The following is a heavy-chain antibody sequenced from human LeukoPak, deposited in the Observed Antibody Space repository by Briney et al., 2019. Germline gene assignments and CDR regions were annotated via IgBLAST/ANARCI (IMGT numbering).Heavy chain of an antibody. Sequence: GASVKVSCKASGYTFTGYYMHWVRQAPGQGLEWMGWINPNSGGTNYAQKFQGRVTMTRDTSISTAYMELSRLRSDDTAVYYCARIIAAHGSAFDIWGQGTMVTVSS. CDR3: ARIIAAHGSAFDI. J-gene: IGHJ3*02. CDR2: INPNSGGT. D-gene: IGHD6-6*01. CDR1: GYTFTGYY. V-gene: IGHV1-2*02.